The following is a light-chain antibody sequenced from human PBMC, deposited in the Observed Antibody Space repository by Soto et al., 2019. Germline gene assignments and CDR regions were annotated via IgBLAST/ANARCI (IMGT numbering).Light chain of an antibody. CDR3: QQYNHWTSIT. V-gene: IGKV3-15*01. CDR2: GAS. Sequence: EIVMTQSPATLSVSPGERAILSCSASQSIRTNVAWYQQRPGQAPRLLIYGASTRATDIPARFSGSGSGTEFTLTISSLPSEDFAIYSCQQYNHWTSITFGQGTRLEF. J-gene: IGKJ5*01. CDR1: QSIRTN.